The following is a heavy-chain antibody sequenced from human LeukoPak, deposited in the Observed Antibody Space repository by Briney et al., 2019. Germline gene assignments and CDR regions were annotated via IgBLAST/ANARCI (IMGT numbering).Heavy chain of an antibody. CDR1: GYTFTSFY. J-gene: IGHJ5*02. D-gene: IGHD6-13*01. CDR2: INPNSGGT. Sequence: GASVKVSCKASGYTFTSFYMHWVRQAPGQGLEWMGWINPNSGGTNYAQKFQGRVTMTRDTSISTAYMELSRLRSDDTAVYYCARTLHSSSWNWFDPWGQGTLVTVSS. V-gene: IGHV1-2*02. CDR3: ARTLHSSSWNWFDP.